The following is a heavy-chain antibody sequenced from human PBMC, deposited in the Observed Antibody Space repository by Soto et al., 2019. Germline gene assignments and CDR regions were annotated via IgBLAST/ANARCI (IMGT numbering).Heavy chain of an antibody. CDR3: ARAPGYCSGGSCYSRAFDI. Sequence: SETLSLTCAVSGGSISSSNWWSWVRQPPGKGLEWIGEIYHSGSTNYNPSLKSRVTISVDKSKNQFSLKLSSVTPEDTAVYYCARAPGYCSGGSCYSRAFDIWGQGTMVTVSS. CDR1: GGSISSSNW. V-gene: IGHV4-4*02. D-gene: IGHD2-15*01. J-gene: IGHJ3*02. CDR2: IYHSGST.